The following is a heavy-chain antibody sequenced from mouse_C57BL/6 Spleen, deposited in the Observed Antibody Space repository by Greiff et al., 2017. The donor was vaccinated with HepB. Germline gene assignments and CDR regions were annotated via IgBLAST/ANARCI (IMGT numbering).Heavy chain of an antibody. CDR3: ARVGDGYYSGAMDD. J-gene: IGHJ4*01. V-gene: IGHV1-82*01. Sequence: VQLQQSGPELVKPGASVKISCKASGYAFSSSWMNWVKQRPGKGLEWIGRIYPGDGDTNYNGKFKGKATLTADKSASTAYMQLSSLTSEDSAVYFCARVGDGYYSGAMDDWGQGTSVTVSS. D-gene: IGHD2-3*01. CDR2: IYPGDGDT. CDR1: GYAFSSSW.